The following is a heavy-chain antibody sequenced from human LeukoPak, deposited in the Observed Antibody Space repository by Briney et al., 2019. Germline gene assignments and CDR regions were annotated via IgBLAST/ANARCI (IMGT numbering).Heavy chain of an antibody. Sequence: QPGRSLRLSCAASGFTFSNNGLHWVRQAPGKGLEWVGLISYDGKSNKYYADSVKGRFTISRDNSKNPLYLQMNSLGAEDTAVYYCARSPYSAYGMDVWGQGTTVTVSS. CDR2: ISYDGKSNK. V-gene: IGHV3-30*03. J-gene: IGHJ6*02. CDR1: GFTFSNNG. CDR3: ARSPYSAYGMDV. D-gene: IGHD2-21*01.